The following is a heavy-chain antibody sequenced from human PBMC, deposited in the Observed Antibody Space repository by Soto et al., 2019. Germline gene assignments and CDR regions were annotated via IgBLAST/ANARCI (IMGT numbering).Heavy chain of an antibody. CDR3: AHQLRYLYPMDV. J-gene: IGHJ6*02. D-gene: IGHD3-9*01. Sequence: SGPTLVNPTQTLTLTCSFSGFSLTTGGVAVGWIRQPPGKALEWLALIYWNDDKRYSLSLKNRLTVTKDTSKNQVVLTLTNMDPAYTATYYRAHQLRYLYPMDVWGQGPTVTVSS. CDR1: GFSLTTGGVA. CDR2: IYWNDDK. V-gene: IGHV2-5*01.